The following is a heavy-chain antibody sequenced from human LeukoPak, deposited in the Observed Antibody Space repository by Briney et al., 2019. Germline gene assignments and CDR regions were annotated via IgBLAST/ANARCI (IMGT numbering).Heavy chain of an antibody. Sequence: GGSLRLSCAASGFTFSSYSMNWVRQAPGKGLEWVSSISSSSSYIYYADSVKGRLTISRDNAKNSLYLQMNSLRAEDTAVYYCARAQFGEVPFDYWGQGTLVTVSS. D-gene: IGHD3-10*01. CDR2: ISSSSSYI. CDR3: ARAQFGEVPFDY. J-gene: IGHJ4*02. V-gene: IGHV3-21*01. CDR1: GFTFSSYS.